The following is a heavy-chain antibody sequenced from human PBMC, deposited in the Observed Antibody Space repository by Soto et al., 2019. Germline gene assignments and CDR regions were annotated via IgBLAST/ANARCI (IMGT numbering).Heavy chain of an antibody. CDR2: INHSGST. V-gene: IGHV4-34*01. CDR3: ARHVMLGYCSSTSCFPHFDS. D-gene: IGHD2-2*01. J-gene: IGHJ4*02. CDR1: GGSFSGYY. Sequence: SETLSLTCAVYGGSFSGYYWSWIRQPPGKGLEWIGEINHSGSTNYNPSLKSRVTISVDTSKNQFSLKLSSVTAADTAVYYVARHVMLGYCSSTSCFPHFDSWGQGTLVTVSS.